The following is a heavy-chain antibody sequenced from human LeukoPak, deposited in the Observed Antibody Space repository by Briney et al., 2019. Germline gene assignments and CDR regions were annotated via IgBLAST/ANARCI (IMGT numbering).Heavy chain of an antibody. V-gene: IGHV1-18*01. CDR3: ARGDSGGYSCLDY. D-gene: IGHD3-22*01. Sequence: ASVKVSCKASGYTFTNYGITWVRQAPGQGLEWMGWISGYNGNIDYAQKLQGRVTMTTDTSTSTAYMELRSLRSDDTAVYYCARGDSGGYSCLDYWGQGTLVTVPS. J-gene: IGHJ4*02. CDR2: ISGYNGNI. CDR1: GYTFTNYG.